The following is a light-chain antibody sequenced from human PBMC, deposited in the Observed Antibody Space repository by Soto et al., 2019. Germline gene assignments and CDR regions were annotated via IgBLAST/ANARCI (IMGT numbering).Light chain of an antibody. V-gene: IGLV2-14*01. J-gene: IGLJ2*01. CDR2: EVS. Sequence: QSALTQPASVSGSPGQSITISCTGRSSDVGDYKYVSWYQQHPGKAPKLMIYEVSNRPSGVSNRFSGSKSGNTASLTISGLQAEHEADYYCSSYTSSSTLLFGGGTKLTVL. CDR3: SSYTSSSTLL. CDR1: SSDVGDYKY.